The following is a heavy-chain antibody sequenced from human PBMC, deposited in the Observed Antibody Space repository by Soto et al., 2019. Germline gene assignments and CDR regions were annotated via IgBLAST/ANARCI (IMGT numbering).Heavy chain of an antibody. CDR1: EYSFSIFW. CDR3: ARHQAGSGNANFDF. Sequence: GESLKISCQAFEYSFSIFWISWVGQLPGKGLEWMGRIDPSNSYVAYSPSFQGQVTISVDRSARTAFLHWSSLKASDSATYYCARHQAGSGNANFDFWGQGSQVTVSS. D-gene: IGHD3-10*01. V-gene: IGHV5-10-1*04. J-gene: IGHJ4*02. CDR2: IDPSNSYV.